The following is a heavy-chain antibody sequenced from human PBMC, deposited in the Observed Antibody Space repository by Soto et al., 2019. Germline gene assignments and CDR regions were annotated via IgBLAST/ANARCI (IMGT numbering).Heavy chain of an antibody. V-gene: IGHV1-46*01. Sequence: ASVKVSCKASGYTFTSYYMHWVRQAPGQGLEWMGIINPSGGSTSYAQKFQGRVTMTRDTSTSTVYMELSSLRSEDTAVYYCARDPNVYDSSGYYPSSLFDYWGPGTLVTVSS. CDR3: ARDPNVYDSSGYYPSSLFDY. J-gene: IGHJ4*02. CDR1: GYTFTSYY. D-gene: IGHD3-22*01. CDR2: INPSGGST.